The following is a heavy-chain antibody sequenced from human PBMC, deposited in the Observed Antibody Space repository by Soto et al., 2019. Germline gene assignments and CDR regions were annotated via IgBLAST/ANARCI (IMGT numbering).Heavy chain of an antibody. CDR2: IIPVFGTG. D-gene: IGHD2-8*02. V-gene: IGHV1-69*06. CDR1: GGTFSSYA. Sequence: QVQLVQSGAEVKRPGSSVKVSCKASGGTFSSYAISWVRQATGQGLEWMGGIIPVFGTGIYAQKLQGRVTITADKSTNTAYMALRSLRYEDTAVYFCARVSGTGGYPYGLDYWGQGTVVTVSS. CDR3: ARVSGTGGYPYGLDY. J-gene: IGHJ4*02.